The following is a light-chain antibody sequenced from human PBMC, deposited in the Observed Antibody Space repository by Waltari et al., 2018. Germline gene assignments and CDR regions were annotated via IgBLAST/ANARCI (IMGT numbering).Light chain of an antibody. V-gene: IGKV3-15*01. Sequence: EVVMTQSPATLSLFPGQRATLSCRASQSIASNLAWYQQKPAPAPRLLICEASTRANGISARFRGSGSGAEFTLTISSLQSEDSAVYYCQQYNRWPPITVGQGTRLEIK. CDR2: EAS. J-gene: IGKJ5*01. CDR1: QSIASN. CDR3: QQYNRWPPIT.